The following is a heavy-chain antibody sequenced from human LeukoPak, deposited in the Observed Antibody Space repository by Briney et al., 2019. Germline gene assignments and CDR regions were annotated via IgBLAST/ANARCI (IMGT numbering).Heavy chain of an antibody. D-gene: IGHD6-19*01. CDR3: ARGLAVAEHLYFQH. CDR1: GYTFTSYG. J-gene: IGHJ1*01. Sequence: APVKVSCKASGYTFTSYGISWVRQAPGQGLEWMGWISAYNGNTNYAQKLQGRVTMTTDTSTSTAYMELRSLRSDDTAVYYCARGLAVAEHLYFQHWGQGTLVTVSS. CDR2: ISAYNGNT. V-gene: IGHV1-18*01.